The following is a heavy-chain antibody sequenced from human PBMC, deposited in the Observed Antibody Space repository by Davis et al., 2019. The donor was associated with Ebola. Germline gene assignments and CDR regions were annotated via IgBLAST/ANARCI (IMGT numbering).Heavy chain of an antibody. CDR3: ARESHDSSGASY. D-gene: IGHD3-22*01. CDR1: GGTFSSYT. Sequence: SVKVSCKASGGTFSSYTISWVRQAPGQGLEWMGRIIPSLGIANYAQKFQGRVTITADKSTSTAYMELSSLRSEDTAVYYCARESHDSSGASYWGQGTLVTVSS. CDR2: IIPSLGIA. V-gene: IGHV1-69*04. J-gene: IGHJ4*02.